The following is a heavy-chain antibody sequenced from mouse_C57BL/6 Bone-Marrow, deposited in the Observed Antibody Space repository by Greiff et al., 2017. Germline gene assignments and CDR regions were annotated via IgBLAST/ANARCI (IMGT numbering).Heavy chain of an antibody. J-gene: IGHJ2*01. CDR2: IYPSDRET. D-gene: IGHD2-5*01. CDR3: ARYDYYSNV. Sequence: QVQLQQPGAELVRPGSSVKLSCKASGYTFTSYWMDWVKQRPGQGLEWIGNIYPSDRETHYTQKFKDKATLTVDKSSSTAYMQLRSLTSDDSAVYYCARYDYYSNVGGQGTTLTVSS. V-gene: IGHV1-61*01. CDR1: GYTFTSYW.